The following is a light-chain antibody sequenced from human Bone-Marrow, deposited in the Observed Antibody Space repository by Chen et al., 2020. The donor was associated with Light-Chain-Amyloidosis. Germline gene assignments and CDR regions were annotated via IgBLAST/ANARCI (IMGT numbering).Light chain of an antibody. CDR2: EGT. V-gene: IGLV2-23*01. Sequence: QACLTPPSPLAGSPCPSPPLPLPCPSSDAGNYNLVSWYQQHPGKAPKLLIQEGTKRPSGVSSRFSGSKSGNTASLTISGLQAEDEADYYCCSYAGSSTPYVFGTGTKVTVL. CDR1: SSDAGNYNL. CDR3: CSYAGSSTPYV. J-gene: IGLJ1*01.